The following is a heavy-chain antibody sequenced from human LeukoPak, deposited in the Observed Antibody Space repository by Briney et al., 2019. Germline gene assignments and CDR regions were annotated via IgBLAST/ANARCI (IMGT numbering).Heavy chain of an antibody. CDR1: GYTFTSYG. D-gene: IGHD2-2*02. Sequence: SVKVSCKASGYTFTSYGISWVRQAPGQGLEWMGRIIPILGIANYAQKFQGRVTITADKSTSTAYMELSSLRSEDTAVYYCAREDTPDIVVVPAAIVSWFDPWGQGTLVTVSS. V-gene: IGHV1-69*04. CDR2: IIPILGIA. J-gene: IGHJ5*02. CDR3: AREDTPDIVVVPAAIVSWFDP.